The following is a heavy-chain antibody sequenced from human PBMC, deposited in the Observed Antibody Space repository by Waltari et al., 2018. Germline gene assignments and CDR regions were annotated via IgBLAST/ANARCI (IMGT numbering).Heavy chain of an antibody. CDR1: GFTFSSYA. J-gene: IGHJ3*02. V-gene: IGHV3-23*01. CDR3: AKMVRGVYDAFDI. Sequence: EVQLLESGGGLVQPGGSLRLSCAASGFTFSSYAMSWVRQAPGKGLEGVSAISGSGGSTYYADSVKGRFTISRDNSKNTLYLQMNSLRAEDTAVYYCAKMVRGVYDAFDIWGQGTMVTVSS. D-gene: IGHD3-10*01. CDR2: ISGSGGST.